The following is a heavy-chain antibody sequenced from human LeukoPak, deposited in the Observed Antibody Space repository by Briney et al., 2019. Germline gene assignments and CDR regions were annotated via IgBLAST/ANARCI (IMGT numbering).Heavy chain of an antibody. D-gene: IGHD1-1*01. V-gene: IGHV3-48*04. Sequence: GGSLRLSCAASGFAFSASNMNWVRQAPGEGLQWVSYISSSGDSIYYADSVKGRFTISRDNAKNSVFLQMNSLRVEDTAIYYCARVSTTVPRHWGRGTLVTVSS. CDR3: ARVSTTVPRH. CDR2: ISSSGDSI. CDR1: GFAFSASN. J-gene: IGHJ1*01.